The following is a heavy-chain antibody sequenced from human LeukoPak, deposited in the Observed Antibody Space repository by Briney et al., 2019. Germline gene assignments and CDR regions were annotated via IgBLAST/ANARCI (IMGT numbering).Heavy chain of an antibody. CDR3: ARDGGSGWRHYFDC. Sequence: GGSLRLSCAASGFTFSGYAMHWVRQAPGKGLEYVSAISSNGGGTFYATSVKGRFTISRDNSKNTLYLQMGSLRAEDMAVYYCARDGGSGWRHYFDCWGQGTLVTVSS. CDR1: GFTFSGYA. D-gene: IGHD6-19*01. J-gene: IGHJ4*02. V-gene: IGHV3-64*01. CDR2: ISSNGGGT.